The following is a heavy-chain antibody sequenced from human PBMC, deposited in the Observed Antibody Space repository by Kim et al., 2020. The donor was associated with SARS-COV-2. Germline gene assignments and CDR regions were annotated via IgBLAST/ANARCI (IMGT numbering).Heavy chain of an antibody. V-gene: IGHV3-21*01. CDR3: ARATRKGGLASFGY. Sequence: GGSLRLSCAGSGFSFNTYGMDWVRQAPGKGLEWVSSISSGGSYIYYAVSVKGRFTISRDDAKNSLSLHMSSLRVDDSAVYYCARATRKGGLASFGYWGQGSLVSVSS. D-gene: IGHD6-19*01. CDR1: GFSFNTYG. J-gene: IGHJ4*02. CDR2: ISSGGSYI.